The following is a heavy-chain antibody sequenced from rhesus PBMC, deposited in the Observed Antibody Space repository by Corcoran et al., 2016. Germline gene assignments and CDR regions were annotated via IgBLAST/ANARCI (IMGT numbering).Heavy chain of an antibody. CDR3: ARYNTVQTYWYFDL. V-gene: IGHV4S10*01. Sequence: QVQLQESGPGLVKPSETLSLTCAVSGGSISDSYRWSWIRQPPGKGLEWIGYIYGTSPTPNYNPSLKSRVTLAKDTSKNQFSLKLSSVTAADTAVYYCARYNTVQTYWYFDLWGPGTPITISS. CDR2: IYGTSPTP. J-gene: IGHJ2*01. CDR1: GGSISDSYR. D-gene: IGHD4-23*01.